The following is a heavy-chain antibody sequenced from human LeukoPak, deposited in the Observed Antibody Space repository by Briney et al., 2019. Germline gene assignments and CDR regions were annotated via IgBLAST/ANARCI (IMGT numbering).Heavy chain of an antibody. CDR2: IYYSGST. Sequence: SETLSLTCTVSGGSISSSSYYWGWIRQPPGKGLEWIGSIYYSGSTYCNPSLKSRITISVDTSKNQFSLELSSVTAADTAVYYCARGHPYYYGSGSRSDYWGQGTLVTVSS. CDR1: GGSISSSSYY. CDR3: ARGHPYYYGSGSRSDY. V-gene: IGHV4-39*01. D-gene: IGHD3-10*01. J-gene: IGHJ4*02.